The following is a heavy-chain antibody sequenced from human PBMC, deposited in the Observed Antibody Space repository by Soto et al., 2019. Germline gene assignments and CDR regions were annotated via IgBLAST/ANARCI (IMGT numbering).Heavy chain of an antibody. D-gene: IGHD1-1*01. CDR3: AREWNPLNWFDP. V-gene: IGHV3-48*02. CDR2: VSSSSSTI. Sequence: GGSLRLSCAASGFTFSSYSMNWVRQAPGKGLEWVSYVSSSSSTIYYADSVKGRFTISRDNAKNSLYLQMNSLRDEDTAVYYCAREWNPLNWFDPWGQGTLVTVSS. J-gene: IGHJ5*02. CDR1: GFTFSSYS.